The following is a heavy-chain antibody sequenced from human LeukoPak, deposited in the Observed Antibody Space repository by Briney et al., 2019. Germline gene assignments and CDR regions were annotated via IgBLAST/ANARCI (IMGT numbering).Heavy chain of an antibody. D-gene: IGHD6-19*01. CDR2: IFHSGST. CDR3: VTSIALAGWGAFDV. CDR1: GVSISSGHW. Sequence: SETLSLTCAVSGVSISSGHWWSWVRQPPGKGLEWLGEIFHSGSTNYNAAHKSRVAISVDNSKNQFSLKLSSVTAADTAVYYCVTSIALAGWGAFDVWGQGTMVTVSS. V-gene: IGHV4-4*02. J-gene: IGHJ3*01.